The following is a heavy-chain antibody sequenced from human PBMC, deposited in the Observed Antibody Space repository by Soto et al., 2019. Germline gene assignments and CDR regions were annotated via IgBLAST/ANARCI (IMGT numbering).Heavy chain of an antibody. CDR3: ARDQGITMVRGVIAAFDI. CDR2: ISSSSSTI. CDR1: GFTFSSYS. D-gene: IGHD3-10*01. J-gene: IGHJ3*02. V-gene: IGHV3-48*01. Sequence: PGGSLRLSCAASGFTFSSYSMNWVRQAPGKGLEWVSYISSSSSTIYYADSVKGRFTISRDNAKNSLYLQMNSLRAEDTAVYYCARDQGITMVRGVIAAFDIWGQGTMVTVSS.